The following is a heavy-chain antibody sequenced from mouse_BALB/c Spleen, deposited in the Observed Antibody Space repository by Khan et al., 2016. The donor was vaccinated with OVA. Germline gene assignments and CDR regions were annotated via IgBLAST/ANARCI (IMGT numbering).Heavy chain of an antibody. D-gene: IGHD2-14*01. V-gene: IGHV2-6-4*01. CDR2: IWGGGGT. J-gene: IGHJ4*01. CDR1: GFSLSRYN. Sequence: VQLQESGPGLVAPSQSLSITCTVSGFSLSRYNMHWVRQPPGKGLEWLGMIWGGGGTDYNSTLKSRLNISKDNSKSQVFLKMNSLQTDDTAMYYCARAYYRYDGYDAMDYWGQGTSVTVSS. CDR3: ARAYYRYDGYDAMDY.